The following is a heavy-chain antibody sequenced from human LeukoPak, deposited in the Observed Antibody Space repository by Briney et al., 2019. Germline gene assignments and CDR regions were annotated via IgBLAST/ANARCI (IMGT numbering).Heavy chain of an antibody. CDR3: ARTKGTSYYDNSGYGAFDI. V-gene: IGHV1-2*02. J-gene: IGHJ3*02. Sequence: ASVKVSCKASAFTFTDYYMHWVRQAPGQGREWMGYINCNSGGTNYAQKFQGRVTMTRDTSISTAYMELSWLRSDDTAVFYCARTKGTSYYDNSGYGAFDIWGQGTMVTVSS. CDR2: INCNSGGT. CDR1: AFTFTDYY. D-gene: IGHD3-22*01.